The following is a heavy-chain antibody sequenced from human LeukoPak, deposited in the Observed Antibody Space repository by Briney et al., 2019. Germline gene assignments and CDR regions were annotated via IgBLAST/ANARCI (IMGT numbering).Heavy chain of an antibody. V-gene: IGHV4-34*01. CDR2: INPGGRT. Sequence: SETLSLTCAVSGGSFSGYSWSWIRQPPGKGLEWIGEINPGGRTNYNPSLKSRVTISVDTSKNQFSLKLSSVTAADTAVYYRARWGGYYDSSGYFPAPWGQGTLVTVSS. J-gene: IGHJ5*02. CDR1: GGSFSGYS. CDR3: ARWGGYYDSSGYFPAP. D-gene: IGHD3-22*01.